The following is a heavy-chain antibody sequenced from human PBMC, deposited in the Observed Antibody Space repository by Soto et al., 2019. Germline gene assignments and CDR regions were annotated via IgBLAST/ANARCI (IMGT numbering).Heavy chain of an antibody. CDR1: GYMFTSYY. Sequence: ASVKVSCKASGYMFTSYYIHWVRQAPGQGREWMGRVNPTGGGTRYTQKLQGRVTMTRDTSTSTVHMELTSLRYEDTAVYYCARDGWLGYYYDSSGYPAYWGQGTTVTVSS. V-gene: IGHV1-46*01. J-gene: IGHJ4*02. D-gene: IGHD3-22*01. CDR2: VNPTGGGT. CDR3: ARDGWLGYYYDSSGYPAY.